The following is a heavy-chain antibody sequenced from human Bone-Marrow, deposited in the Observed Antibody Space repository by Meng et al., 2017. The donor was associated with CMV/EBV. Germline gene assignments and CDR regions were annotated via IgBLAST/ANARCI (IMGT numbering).Heavy chain of an antibody. CDR1: GFTFSTYW. J-gene: IGHJ5*02. CDR3: ARGAGSDQLPWFDP. Sequence: GESLKISCAASGFTFSTYWMHWVRQAPGKGLVWVSRINSDGSSTSYADSVKGRFTISRDNAKNTLYLQMNNLRAEDTAVYYCARGAGSDQLPWFDPWGQGTLVTVS. V-gene: IGHV3-74*01. CDR2: INSDGSST. D-gene: IGHD2-2*01.